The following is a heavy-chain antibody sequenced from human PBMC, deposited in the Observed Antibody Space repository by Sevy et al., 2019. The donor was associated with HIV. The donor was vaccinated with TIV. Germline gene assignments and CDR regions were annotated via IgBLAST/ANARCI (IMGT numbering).Heavy chain of an antibody. CDR1: GFTFSRYW. CDR3: ARLKDDSSGYTFGY. D-gene: IGHD3-22*01. V-gene: IGHV3-7*03. Sequence: GGSLRLSCAASGFTFSRYWMSWVRQAPGKGLELVANIKQDGSEKYYVDSVKGRFTISRDNAKNSLYLQMNSLRAEDTAVYYCARLKDDSSGYTFGYWGQGTLVTVSS. J-gene: IGHJ4*02. CDR2: IKQDGSEK.